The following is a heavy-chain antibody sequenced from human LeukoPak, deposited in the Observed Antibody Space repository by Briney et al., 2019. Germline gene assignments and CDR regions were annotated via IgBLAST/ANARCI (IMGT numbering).Heavy chain of an antibody. CDR3: ARRDGYSDRDPREDY. CDR2: IYHTGTT. V-gene: IGHV4-38-2*01. J-gene: IGHJ4*02. Sequence: SETLSLTCAVSGYSISSGYFWGWIRQPPGKGLEWIGSIYHTGTTHYNPSLKSRVTISVDTSRNQFSLKLSSVTAADTAVYYCARRDGYSDRDPREDYWGQGTLVTVSS. CDR1: GYSISSGYF. D-gene: IGHD4-17*01.